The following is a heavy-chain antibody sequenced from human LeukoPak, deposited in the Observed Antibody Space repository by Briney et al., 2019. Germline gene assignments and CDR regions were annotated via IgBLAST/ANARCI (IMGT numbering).Heavy chain of an antibody. J-gene: IGHJ5*02. Sequence: ASVKVSCKASGYTFNNYYMHWVRQAPGQGLEWGGWFNPISGGTDYAQKFQGRVTMTRDTSITTAYMALSRLRSDDTAGYCCTRDRGRNWGFDDWGQGALVTVSS. D-gene: IGHD7-27*01. CDR1: GYTFNNYY. V-gene: IGHV1-2*02. CDR2: FNPISGGT. CDR3: TRDRGRNWGFDD.